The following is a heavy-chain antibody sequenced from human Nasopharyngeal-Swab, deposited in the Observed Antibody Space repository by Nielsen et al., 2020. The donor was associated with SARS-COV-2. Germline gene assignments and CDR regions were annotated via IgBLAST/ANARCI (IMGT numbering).Heavy chain of an antibody. CDR3: ARDQRGPLGSDY. D-gene: IGHD2-15*01. Sequence: GGDDPGQGLEWMGRINPNSGGTNYAQKFQGRVTMTRDTSISTAYMELSRLRSDDTAVYYCARDQRGPLGSDYWGQGTLVTVSS. V-gene: IGHV1-2*06. CDR2: INPNSGGT. J-gene: IGHJ4*02.